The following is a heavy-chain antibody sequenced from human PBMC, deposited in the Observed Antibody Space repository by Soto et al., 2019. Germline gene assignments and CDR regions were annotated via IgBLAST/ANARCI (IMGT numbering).Heavy chain of an antibody. Sequence: GASVKVSCKASGYTFTNYAIHWVRQAPGQSLEWMGWINAGNGNTKYSERFQGRVTISRDTFASTAYMELSSLRSEDTAVYYCARDIDGYNYVGGYWGQGTLVTVSS. V-gene: IGHV1-3*01. D-gene: IGHD5-12*01. CDR3: ARDIDGYNYVGGY. CDR2: INAGNGNT. J-gene: IGHJ4*02. CDR1: GYTFTNYA.